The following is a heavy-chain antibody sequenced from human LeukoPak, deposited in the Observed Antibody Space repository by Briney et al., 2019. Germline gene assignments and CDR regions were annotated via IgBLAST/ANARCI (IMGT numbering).Heavy chain of an antibody. Sequence: ASVKVSCKASGYTFTNYGISWVRQAPGQGLEWMGWISAYNGNTNYAQKLQGRVTMTTDTSTSTAYMELRSLRSDDTAVYYCARDQSSGWYRNTAEYFQHWGQGTLVTVSS. D-gene: IGHD6-19*01. V-gene: IGHV1-18*01. CDR2: ISAYNGNT. CDR3: ARDQSSGWYRNTAEYFQH. J-gene: IGHJ1*01. CDR1: GYTFTNYG.